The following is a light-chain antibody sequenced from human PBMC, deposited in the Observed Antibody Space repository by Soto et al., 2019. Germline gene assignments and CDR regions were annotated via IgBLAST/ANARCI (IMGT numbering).Light chain of an antibody. V-gene: IGLV1-44*01. CDR1: SSNIGSNT. J-gene: IGLJ2*01. CDR3: AAWDDSLNSVV. CDR2: SNN. Sequence: QAVVTQPPSASGTPGQRVTISCSGSSSNIGSNTVNWYQQLPGTAPKLLIYSNNQRPSGVPDRFSGSKSGTSASLAISGLQSEDEADYYCAAWDDSLNSVVFGGGTKPTVL.